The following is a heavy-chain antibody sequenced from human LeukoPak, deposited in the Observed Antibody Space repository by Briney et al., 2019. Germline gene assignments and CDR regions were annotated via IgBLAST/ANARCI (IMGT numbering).Heavy chain of an antibody. CDR3: ASITTVTTYYYYYYYMDV. J-gene: IGHJ6*03. Sequence: SQTLSLTCTVSGGSISSGDYYWSWIRQPPGKGLEWIGYIYYSGSTYYNPSLKSRVTISVDTSKNQFSLKLSSVTAADTAVYYCASITTVTTYYYYYYYMDVWSKGTTVTVSS. V-gene: IGHV4-30-4*08. CDR2: IYYSGST. D-gene: IGHD4-11*01. CDR1: GGSISSGDYY.